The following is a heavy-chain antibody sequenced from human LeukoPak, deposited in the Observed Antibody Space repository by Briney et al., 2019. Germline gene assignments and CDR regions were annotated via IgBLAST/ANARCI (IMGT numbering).Heavy chain of an antibody. D-gene: IGHD6-19*01. CDR3: VRGRYSSGWFKDKNWFDP. J-gene: IGHJ5*02. CDR1: GVAISRGGYA. V-gene: IGHV4-30-4*07. CDR2: IYHSGTT. Sequence: SETLSLTCAVSGVAISRGGYAWNWIRQPPGKGLEWIAYIYHSGTTYHNPSLKSRATISVDTSKNQFSLKLSPVTAADTAVYYCVRGRYSSGWFKDKNWFDPWGQGIPVTVSS.